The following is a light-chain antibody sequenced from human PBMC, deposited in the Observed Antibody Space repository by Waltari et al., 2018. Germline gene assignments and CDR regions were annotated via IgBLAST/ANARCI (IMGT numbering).Light chain of an antibody. CDR3: GTWDSSLRGGV. V-gene: IGLV1-51*01. CDR2: DNN. J-gene: IGLJ2*01. Sequence: QSVLTQPPSVSAAPGQKVTISCPGSRSNFGNNYVSWYQQFPGTAPKLLIYDNNKRPSGIPDRFSGSKSGTSATLGITGLQTGDEADYCCGTWDSSLRGGVFGGGTKLTVL. CDR1: RSNFGNNY.